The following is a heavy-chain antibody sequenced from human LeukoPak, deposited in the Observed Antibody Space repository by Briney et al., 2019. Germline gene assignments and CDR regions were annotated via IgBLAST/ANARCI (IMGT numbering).Heavy chain of an antibody. D-gene: IGHD1-26*01. CDR3: AKALRGAREVVDY. CDR2: ISYDGSNK. J-gene: IGHJ4*02. CDR1: GFTFSSYG. Sequence: GGSLRLSCAASGFTFSSYGMHWVRQAPGKGLEWVAVISYDGSNKYYADSVKGRFTISRDNSENTLYLQMNSLRAEDTAVYYCAKALRGAREVVDYWGQGTLVTVSS. V-gene: IGHV3-30*18.